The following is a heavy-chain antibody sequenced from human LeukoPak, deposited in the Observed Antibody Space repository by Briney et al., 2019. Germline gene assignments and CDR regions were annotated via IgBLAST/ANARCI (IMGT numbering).Heavy chain of an antibody. J-gene: IGHJ3*02. D-gene: IGHD6-19*01. CDR3: ARERGTLAVAGDAVDI. CDR1: GYTFTRYY. CDR2: INPSGGST. Sequence: ASVKVSCKASGYTFTRYYMYWVRQAPGQGLEWMGIINPSGGSTNYAQKFQGRVTMTRDTSINTAYMEVRRLTSDDTAVYYCARERGTLAVAGDAVDIWGQGTMVTVSS. V-gene: IGHV1-46*01.